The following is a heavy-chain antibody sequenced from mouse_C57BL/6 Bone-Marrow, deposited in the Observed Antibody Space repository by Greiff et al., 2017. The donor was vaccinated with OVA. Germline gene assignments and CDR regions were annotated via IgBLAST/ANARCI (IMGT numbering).Heavy chain of an antibody. J-gene: IGHJ2*01. D-gene: IGHD2-2*01. Sequence: QVQLQQPGTELVKPGASVKLSCKASGYTFTSYWMHWVKQRPGQGLEWIGNINPSNGGTNYNEKFKSKATLTVDKSSSTAYMQLSSLTSEDSAVYYCAKEKRGLWLRYYFDYWGQGTTLTVSS. CDR2: INPSNGGT. V-gene: IGHV1-53*01. CDR3: AKEKRGLWLRYYFDY. CDR1: GYTFTSYW.